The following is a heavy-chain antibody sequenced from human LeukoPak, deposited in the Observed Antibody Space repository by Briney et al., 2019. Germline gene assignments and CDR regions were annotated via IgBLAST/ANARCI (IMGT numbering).Heavy chain of an antibody. J-gene: IGHJ6*03. CDR3: ARGEYYDFWSGYYTVYYYYMDV. D-gene: IGHD3-3*01. CDR1: GFTFSSYW. V-gene: IGHV3-74*01. CDR2: INSDGSST. Sequence: PGGSLRLSCAASGFTFSSYWMHWVHHAPGKGLVWVSRINSDGSSTSYAVSVKGRFTISRDNAKHTLYLKMNSLRAEDTAVYYCARGEYYDFWSGYYTVYYYYMDVWGKGTTVTVSS.